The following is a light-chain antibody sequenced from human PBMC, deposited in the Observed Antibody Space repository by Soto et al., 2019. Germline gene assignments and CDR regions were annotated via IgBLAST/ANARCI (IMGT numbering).Light chain of an antibody. Sequence: AIHMTQSPSSLSASVGDSVTITCRASRGIRTDSGWYQQKPGKAPELLISGASNLQGGVSSRFSGSGSGTSFTLTIYSLQPEDVATYYCLQDYNYPLTFGQGTKVDIK. V-gene: IGKV1-6*02. CDR1: RGIRTD. CDR2: GAS. CDR3: LQDYNYPLT. J-gene: IGKJ1*01.